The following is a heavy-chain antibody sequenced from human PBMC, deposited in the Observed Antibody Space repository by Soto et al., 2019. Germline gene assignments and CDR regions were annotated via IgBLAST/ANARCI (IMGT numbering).Heavy chain of an antibody. V-gene: IGHV4-39*07. J-gene: IGHJ6*02. Sequence: SETLSLTCTVSGGSISSSSYYWGCIRQPPGKGLEWIGSIYYSGSTYYNPSLKSRVTISVDTSKNQFSLKLSSVTAADTAVYYCARDKRTYYDFWSGYRPYYYYGMDVWGQGTTVTVSS. CDR1: GGSISSSSYY. CDR2: IYYSGST. CDR3: ARDKRTYYDFWSGYRPYYYYGMDV. D-gene: IGHD3-3*01.